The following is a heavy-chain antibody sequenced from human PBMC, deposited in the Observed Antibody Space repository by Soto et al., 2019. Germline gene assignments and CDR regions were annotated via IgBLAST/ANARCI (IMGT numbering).Heavy chain of an antibody. D-gene: IGHD4-4*01. J-gene: IGHJ6*03. CDR2: IGTAGDT. CDR1: GFTFSSYD. CDR3: ARGKRTTVTTWYYMDV. Sequence: PGGSLRLSCAASGFTFSSYDMHWVRQATGKGLEWVSAIGTAGDTYYPGSVKGRFTISRENAKNSLYLQMNSLRAGDTAVYYCARGKRTTVTTWYYMDVWGKGTTVT. V-gene: IGHV3-13*01.